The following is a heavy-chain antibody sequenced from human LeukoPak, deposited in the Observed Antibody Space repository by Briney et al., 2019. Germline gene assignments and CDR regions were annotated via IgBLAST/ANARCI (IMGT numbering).Heavy chain of an antibody. J-gene: IGHJ4*02. CDR3: ARDAPMQRLTTTTDYFDY. V-gene: IGHV4-34*01. D-gene: IGHD1-1*01. Sequence: PSETLSLTCAVYGGSFSGYYWSWIRQPPGKGLEWIGEINHSGSTNYNPSLKSRVTISVDTSKNQFSLQLNSVTPEDTAVYYCARDAPMQRLTTTTDYFDYWGQGTLVTVSS. CDR1: GGSFSGYY. CDR2: INHSGST.